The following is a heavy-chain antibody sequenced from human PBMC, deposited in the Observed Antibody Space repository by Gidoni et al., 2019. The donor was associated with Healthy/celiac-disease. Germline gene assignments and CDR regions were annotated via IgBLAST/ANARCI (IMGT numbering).Heavy chain of an antibody. CDR2: ISTYNGHT. D-gene: IGHD3-22*01. J-gene: IGHJ3*02. Sequence: QVQLVQSGAEVKKPGASVKVSCKASGYTFTNYGISWVRQAPGQGLEWMGWISTYNGHTNYAQKFQGRVTVTTDTSTSTAYMDLRSLTSGDTAVYYCARDGDIYAISGHDAFDIWGQGTMVTVSS. CDR1: GYTFTNYG. CDR3: ARDGDIYAISGHDAFDI. V-gene: IGHV1-18*01.